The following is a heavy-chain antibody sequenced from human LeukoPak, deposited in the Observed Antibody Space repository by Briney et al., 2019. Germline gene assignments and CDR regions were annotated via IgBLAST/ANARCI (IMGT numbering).Heavy chain of an antibody. J-gene: IGHJ4*02. CDR1: GDSISSLDL. D-gene: IGHD3-22*01. V-gene: IGHV4-4*02. CDR2: MYLSGTT. Sequence: SETLSLTCTVSGDSISSLDLWSWVRQPPGKGLEWIGEMYLSGTTHSNPSVKSRVTISIDKSKNQFFLNLSSVTAADTAVYYCAGLVGRYSSGLYYYYFDYWGQGTLVTVSS. CDR3: AGLVGRYSSGLYYYYFDY.